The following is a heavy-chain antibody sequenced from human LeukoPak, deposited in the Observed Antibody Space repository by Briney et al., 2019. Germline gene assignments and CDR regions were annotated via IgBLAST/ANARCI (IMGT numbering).Heavy chain of an antibody. CDR3: ARMGGSSWYENRPLYYYYYYMDV. Sequence: GAPVKVSCKASGYTFTSYGISWVRQAPGQGLEWMGWISAYNGNTNYAQKLQGRVTMTTDTSTSTAYMELRSLRSDDTAVYYCARMGGSSWYENRPLYYYYYYMDVWGKGTTVTVSS. CDR1: GYTFTSYG. J-gene: IGHJ6*03. V-gene: IGHV1-18*01. CDR2: ISAYNGNT. D-gene: IGHD6-13*01.